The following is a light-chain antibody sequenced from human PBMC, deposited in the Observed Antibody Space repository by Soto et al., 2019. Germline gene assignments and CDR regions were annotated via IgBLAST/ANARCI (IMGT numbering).Light chain of an antibody. Sequence: EIVMTQSPATLSVSPGERATLSCRASQSVSSNLAWYQQKPGQAPRLLIYGASNRATGIPARFSGSGSGTEHTLTISSLQSEDFAVYYCQQYNNWPPWTFGQGNKVEIK. CDR1: QSVSSN. CDR3: QQYNNWPPWT. CDR2: GAS. J-gene: IGKJ1*01. V-gene: IGKV3-15*01.